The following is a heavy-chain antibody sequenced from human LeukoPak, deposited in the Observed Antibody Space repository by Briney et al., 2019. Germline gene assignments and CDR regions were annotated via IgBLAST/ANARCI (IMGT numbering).Heavy chain of an antibody. J-gene: IGHJ4*02. Sequence: GGSLRLSCAASGFTFSNYAMSWVRQAPGKGLEWVSTVSGSGGTTYYADSVKGRFTISRDNSKNTLYLQMNSLRAEDTAVYHCANSIRFVEWLFPEYYFDHWGQGTLVTVSS. CDR1: GFTFSNYA. CDR3: ANSIRFVEWLFPEYYFDH. CDR2: VSGSGGTT. D-gene: IGHD3-3*01. V-gene: IGHV3-23*01.